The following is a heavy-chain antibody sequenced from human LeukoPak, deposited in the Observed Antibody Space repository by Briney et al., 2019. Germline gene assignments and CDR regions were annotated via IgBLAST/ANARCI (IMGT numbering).Heavy chain of an antibody. V-gene: IGHV3-15*01. CDR1: GFTFSNAW. J-gene: IGHJ4*02. Sequence: GGSLRLSCAASGFTFSNAWMSWVRQAPGKGLEWVGRIKSKTDGGTTDYAAPVKGRFTISRDDSKNTLYLQMNSLKTEDTAVYYCTTYDVVVLVAARFVDYWGQGTLVTVSS. CDR3: TTYDVVVLVAARFVDY. D-gene: IGHD2-15*01. CDR2: IKSKTDGGTT.